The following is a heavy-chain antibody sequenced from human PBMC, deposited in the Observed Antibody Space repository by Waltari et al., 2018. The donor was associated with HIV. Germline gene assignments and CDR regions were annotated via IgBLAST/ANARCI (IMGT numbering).Heavy chain of an antibody. D-gene: IGHD3-10*01. CDR3: ATDFSGMVRAYSYYSLDV. V-gene: IGHV1-24*01. CDR1: GYPLPQLT. CDR2: FDPEDDET. J-gene: IGHJ6*02. Sequence: QVQLVQSGAEVKKPGASVKVSCKVSGYPLPQLTIPWVRQAPGKGLEWMGNFDPEDDETIYAQKFQGRITMTEDTSSDTAYMELSSLTSGDTAVYYCATDFSGMVRAYSYYSLDVWGQGTTVTVSS.